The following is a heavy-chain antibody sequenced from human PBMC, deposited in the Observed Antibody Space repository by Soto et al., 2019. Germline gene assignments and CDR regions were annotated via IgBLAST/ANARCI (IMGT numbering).Heavy chain of an antibody. CDR2: IIPILGSA. Sequence: QVQLVQSGAEVKKPGSSVKVSCKASGGTFSSYAISWVRQAPEQGLEWMGGIIPILGSANYAQKFQDRVTITADESTTTTYMELSSLRSEDAAVYYCASRERVDAFDIWGQGTMVTVSS. D-gene: IGHD1-26*01. CDR1: GGTFSSYA. V-gene: IGHV1-69*01. J-gene: IGHJ3*02. CDR3: ASRERVDAFDI.